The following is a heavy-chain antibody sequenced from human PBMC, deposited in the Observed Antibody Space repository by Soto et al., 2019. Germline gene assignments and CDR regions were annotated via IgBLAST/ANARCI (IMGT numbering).Heavy chain of an antibody. D-gene: IGHD3-16*01. V-gene: IGHV1-2*04. Sequence: ASVKGSCKASGYSFTNFHIHWLRQTPGQGLEWMGWINPNSGGTNYAQKFQGWVTMTRDTSISTAYMELSRLRSDDTAVYYCARSTDRAGGNYYYGMDVWGQGTTVTVSS. J-gene: IGHJ6*02. CDR3: ARSTDRAGGNYYYGMDV. CDR1: GYSFTNFH. CDR2: INPNSGGT.